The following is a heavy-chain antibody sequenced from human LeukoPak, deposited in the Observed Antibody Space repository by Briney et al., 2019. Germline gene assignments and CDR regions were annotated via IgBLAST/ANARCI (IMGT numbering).Heavy chain of an antibody. Sequence: SETLSLTCTVSGGSISSYYWSWIRQPPGKGLEWIGYIYYSGSTNYNPSLKSRVTISVDTSKNQFSLKLSSVTAADTAVYYCARLYYDSSGYYPFDYWGQGTLVTVCS. D-gene: IGHD3-22*01. CDR3: ARLYYDSSGYYPFDY. J-gene: IGHJ4*02. CDR1: GGSISSYY. V-gene: IGHV4-59*08. CDR2: IYYSGST.